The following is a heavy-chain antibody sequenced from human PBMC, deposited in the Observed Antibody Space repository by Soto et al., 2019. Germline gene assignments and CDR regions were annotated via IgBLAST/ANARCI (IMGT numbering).Heavy chain of an antibody. D-gene: IGHD6-13*01. CDR3: ARTAAAGKDFYYYYGMDV. V-gene: IGHV3-33*01. Sequence: PGGSLRLSCAASGFTFSSYGMHWVRQAPGKGLEWVAVIWYDGSNKYYADSVKGRFTISRDNSKNTLYLQMNSLRAEDTAVYYCARTAAAGKDFYYYYGMDVWGQGTTVTVSS. CDR2: IWYDGSNK. CDR1: GFTFSSYG. J-gene: IGHJ6*02.